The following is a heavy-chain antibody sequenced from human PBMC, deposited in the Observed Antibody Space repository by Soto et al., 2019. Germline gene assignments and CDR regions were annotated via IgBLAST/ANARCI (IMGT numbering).Heavy chain of an antibody. D-gene: IGHD3-9*01. CDR3: ARVYYGGYFDWLQNWFEP. J-gene: IGHJ5*02. Sequence: QVQLVQSGAEVKKPGASVQVSCKAPRYTFTSYCLSWVRQAPGQGLEWMGWISAYNGNTNYAQKLQGRVTMTTDTSTSTAYMEVRSLRSDDTAVYYCARVYYGGYFDWLQNWFEPWGQGALVTVSS. CDR2: ISAYNGNT. CDR1: RYTFTSYC. V-gene: IGHV1-18*01.